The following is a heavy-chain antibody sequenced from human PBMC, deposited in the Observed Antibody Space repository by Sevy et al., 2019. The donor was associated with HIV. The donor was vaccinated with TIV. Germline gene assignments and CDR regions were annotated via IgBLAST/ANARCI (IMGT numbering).Heavy chain of an antibody. Sequence: SETLSLTCSVTGVSLTGADYYWSWVRQAPGKGLEWIAYYFHSGPFYYSPTLKSRLSISVDTTQNQFSLKLTSVTAADSAVYYCAGSENVDSAPFDYWGQGTPVTVSS. CDR3: AGSENVDSAPFDY. CDR1: GVSLTGADYY. CDR2: YFHSGPF. J-gene: IGHJ4*02. D-gene: IGHD5-18*01. V-gene: IGHV4-30-4*01.